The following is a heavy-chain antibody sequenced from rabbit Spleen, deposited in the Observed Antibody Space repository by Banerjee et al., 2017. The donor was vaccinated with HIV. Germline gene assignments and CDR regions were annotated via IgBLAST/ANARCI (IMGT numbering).Heavy chain of an antibody. CDR2: INTVTGKA. D-gene: IGHD1-1*01. CDR3: ARDLVAVIGWNFNL. Sequence: QEQLVESGGGLVRPEGSLKLSCTASGFSFSNKAVMCWVRQAPGKGLEWIACINTVTGKAVSASWAIGRFTASKTSSTTVTLQMTGLTAADTATYFCARDLVAVIGWNFNLWGPGTLVHRL. V-gene: IGHV1S45*01. J-gene: IGHJ4*01. CDR1: GFSFSNKAV.